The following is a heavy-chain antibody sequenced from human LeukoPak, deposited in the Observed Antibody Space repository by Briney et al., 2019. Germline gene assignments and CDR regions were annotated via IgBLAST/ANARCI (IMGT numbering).Heavy chain of an antibody. Sequence: GESLKISCQGSGYNFRSSWAAWVRQTPGKGLEWMGIIFPADSSTRYSPSFQGQVTISADKSISTAYLHWSSLKASDSALYYCASRNSASYWYFDIWGRGTRVTVSS. D-gene: IGHD3-16*01. CDR1: GYNFRSSW. CDR2: IFPADSST. J-gene: IGHJ2*01. V-gene: IGHV5-51*01. CDR3: ASRNSASYWYFDI.